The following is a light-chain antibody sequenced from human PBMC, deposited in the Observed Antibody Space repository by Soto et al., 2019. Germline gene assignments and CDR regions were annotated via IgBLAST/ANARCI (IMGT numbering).Light chain of an antibody. CDR1: QSISTW. V-gene: IGKV1-5*01. CDR2: DAS. CDR3: QQYESYPWT. J-gene: IGKJ1*01. Sequence: DIQMTQSPSSLSASVVDKVTITCLASQSISTWLAWYQQKPGKAPKLLIFDASSLESGVPSRFSGSGSGTEFTLTFNSLQPDDFATYYCQQYESYPWTFGQGTKVDIK.